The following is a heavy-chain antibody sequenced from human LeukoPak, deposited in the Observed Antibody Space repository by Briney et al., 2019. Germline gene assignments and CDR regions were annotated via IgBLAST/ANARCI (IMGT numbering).Heavy chain of an antibody. CDR3: ASIAAAGTGNYYGMDV. CDR2: ISSSGSTI. J-gene: IGHJ6*02. D-gene: IGHD6-13*01. V-gene: IGHV3-48*03. CDR1: GFTFSSYE. Sequence: PGGSLRLSCAASGFTFSSYEMNWVRQAPGKGLEWVSYISSSGSTIYYADSVKGRFTISRDNAKNSLYLKMHSLRAEDTAVYYCASIAAAGTGNYYGMDVWGQGTTVTVSS.